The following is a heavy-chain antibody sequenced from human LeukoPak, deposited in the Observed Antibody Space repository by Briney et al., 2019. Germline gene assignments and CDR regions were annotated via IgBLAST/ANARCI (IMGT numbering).Heavy chain of an antibody. CDR3: ARGGSSFDY. Sequence: GGSLRLSCAASAFTLSSYEMNWVRQAPGKGLEWVSYINTNGRTIHYADSVKGRFTISGDNAKNPLYLQMNSLRDENTAIYYCARGGSSFDYWGQGTLVTVSS. J-gene: IGHJ4*02. CDR1: AFTLSSYE. CDR2: INTNGRTI. D-gene: IGHD6-13*01. V-gene: IGHV3-48*03.